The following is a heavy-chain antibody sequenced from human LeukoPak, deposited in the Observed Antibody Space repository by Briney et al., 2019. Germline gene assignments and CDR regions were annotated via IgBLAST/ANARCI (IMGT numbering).Heavy chain of an antibody. D-gene: IGHD5-18*01. J-gene: IGHJ4*02. Sequence: GSSVKVSFTASGGAFSSYAISWVRQATGQGLEWMGGIIPIFGTANDAQKFQGRVTISTDESTSTAYMELSSLRSEDTAVYYCASSPRGYSYGTYFDYWGQGTLVTVSS. CDR3: ASSPRGYSYGTYFDY. CDR1: GGAFSSYA. CDR2: IIPIFGTA. V-gene: IGHV1-69*05.